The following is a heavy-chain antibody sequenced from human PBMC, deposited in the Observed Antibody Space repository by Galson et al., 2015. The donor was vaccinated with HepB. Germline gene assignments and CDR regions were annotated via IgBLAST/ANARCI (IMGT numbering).Heavy chain of an antibody. V-gene: IGHV1-69*13. J-gene: IGHJ1*01. CDR1: GGTFSSYA. CDR3: ARDRYYDSSGPLQH. Sequence: SVKVSCKASGGTFSSYAISWVRQAPGQGLEWMGGIIPIFGTANYAQKFQGRVTITADESTSTAYMELSSLRSEDTAVYYCARDRYYDSSGPLQHWGQGTLVTVSS. D-gene: IGHD3-22*01. CDR2: IIPIFGTA.